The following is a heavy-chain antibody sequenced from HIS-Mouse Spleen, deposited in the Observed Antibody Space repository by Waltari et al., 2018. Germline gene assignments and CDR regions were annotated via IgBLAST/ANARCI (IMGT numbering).Heavy chain of an antibody. D-gene: IGHD6-19*01. CDR3: AKDQKIAVGYYGMDV. Sequence: QVQLVESGGGVVQPGRSLRLSCAASGFTFSSYGMHWVRQAPGKGLEGVAVISYDGSNKYYADSVKGRFTISRDNSKNTLYLQMNSLRAEDTAVYYCAKDQKIAVGYYGMDVWGQGTTVTVSS. CDR2: ISYDGSNK. V-gene: IGHV3-30*18. J-gene: IGHJ6*02. CDR1: GFTFSSYG.